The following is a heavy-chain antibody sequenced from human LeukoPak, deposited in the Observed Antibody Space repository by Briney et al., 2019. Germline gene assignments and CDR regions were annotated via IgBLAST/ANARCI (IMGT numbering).Heavy chain of an antibody. J-gene: IGHJ4*02. CDR3: ARARASSGWYSFAY. CDR2: ISSSGSTI. Sequence: GGSLRLSCAASGFTFSDYYMSWIRQAPGKGLEWVSYISSSGSTIYYAGSVKGRFIISRDNAKNSLYLQMNSLRAEDTAVYYRARARASSGWYSFAYWGQGTLVTVSS. V-gene: IGHV3-11*01. CDR1: GFTFSDYY. D-gene: IGHD6-19*01.